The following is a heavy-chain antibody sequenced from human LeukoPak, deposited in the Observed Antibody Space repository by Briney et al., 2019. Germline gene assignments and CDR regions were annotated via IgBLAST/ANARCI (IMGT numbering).Heavy chain of an antibody. Sequence: GGSLRLSCAASGFTFSTYSMNWVRQAPGKGLEWVSSISSSSSYIYYADSVKGRFTISRDNAKNSLYLQMNSLRTEDTAVYYCARVSPRYFDLWGRGTLVTVSS. CDR2: ISSSSSYI. V-gene: IGHV3-21*01. CDR3: ARVSPRYFDL. J-gene: IGHJ2*01. CDR1: GFTFSTYS.